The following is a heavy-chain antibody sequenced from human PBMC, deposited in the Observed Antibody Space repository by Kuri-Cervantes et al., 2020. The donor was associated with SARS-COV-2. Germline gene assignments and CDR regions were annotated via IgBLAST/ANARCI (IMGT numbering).Heavy chain of an antibody. V-gene: IGHV4-59*01. Sequence: SETLSLTCTVSGGSISNYYWSWIRQPPGKGMEWNGYIYYRGSTTYNPSLKSRVTISVNTSKNQFSLKLISVTAAATAVYYCARHGVLSMFGVVTLNWFDPWGQGTLVTVSS. D-gene: IGHD3-3*01. J-gene: IGHJ5*02. CDR2: IYYRGST. CDR1: GGSISNYY. CDR3: ARHGVLSMFGVVTLNWFDP.